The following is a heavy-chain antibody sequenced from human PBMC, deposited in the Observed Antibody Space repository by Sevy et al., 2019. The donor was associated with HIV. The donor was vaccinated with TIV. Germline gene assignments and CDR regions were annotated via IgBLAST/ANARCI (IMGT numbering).Heavy chain of an antibody. CDR3: ARHGPVAXGNX. CDR2: XYXSGST. J-gene: IGHJ4*02. D-gene: IGHD6-19*01. Sequence: SXTLSLTCTVSGGXISSSSYXWGWIRQPPGKGLEWFGSXYXSGSTYYNPSLKSRVTISVDTSKNQFSLKLSSVTAADTAVXYCARHGPVAXGNXXGQGTLVTVSS. V-gene: IGHV4-39*01. CDR1: GGXISSSSYX.